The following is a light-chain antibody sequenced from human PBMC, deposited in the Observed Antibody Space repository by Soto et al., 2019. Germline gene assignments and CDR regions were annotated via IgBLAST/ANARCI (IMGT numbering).Light chain of an antibody. CDR1: QSLLHITGETF. CDR2: EVS. J-gene: IGKJ5*01. CDR3: MQSTQLPPT. V-gene: IGKV2D-29*02. Sequence: DVVMTQTPLSLSVAPGQPASISCKSSQSLLHITGETFLFWYLQKPGHSPQLLIYEVSTRVSGVQDRLSGSGSWTDFTLEISRVETDDVGIYYCMQSTQLPPTFGQGTRL.